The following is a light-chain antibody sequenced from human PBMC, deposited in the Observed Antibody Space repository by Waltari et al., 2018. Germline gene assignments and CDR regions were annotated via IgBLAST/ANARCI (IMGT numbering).Light chain of an antibody. CDR1: GSEVGDYNY. Sequence: QSALTQPRSVSGSPGESVTISCTGTGSEVGDYNYVSWYQQHPGQAPKVLIYDVSKRPSGGPDRFYRSKSGNSASLTIFGLQAEDEADYYCCSYAGTWVFGGGTKLTVL. V-gene: IGLV2-11*01. CDR3: CSYAGTWV. J-gene: IGLJ3*02. CDR2: DVS.